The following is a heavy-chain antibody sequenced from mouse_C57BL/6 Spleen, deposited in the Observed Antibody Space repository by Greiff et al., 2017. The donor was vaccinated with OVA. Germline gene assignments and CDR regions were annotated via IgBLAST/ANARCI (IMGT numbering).Heavy chain of an antibody. V-gene: IGHV5-17*01. CDR2: ISSGSSTI. Sequence: EVHLVESGGGLVKPGGCLKLSCAASGFTFSDYGMHWVRQAPEKGLEWVAYISSGSSTIYYADTVKGRFTISRDNAKNTLFLQMTSLRSEDTAMYYCARRFITTVVATDFDVWGTGTTVTVSS. D-gene: IGHD1-1*01. CDR1: GFTFSDYG. J-gene: IGHJ1*03. CDR3: ARRFITTVVATDFDV.